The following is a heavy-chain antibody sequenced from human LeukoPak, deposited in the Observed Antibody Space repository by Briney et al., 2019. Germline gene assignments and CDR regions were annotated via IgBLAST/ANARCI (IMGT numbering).Heavy chain of an antibody. V-gene: IGHV4-59*01. Sequence: SETLSLTCSVSGGSISGYYWSWIRQPPGKGLEWIGYIYYSGSTNYNPSLKSRVTISVDTSKNQFSLKLSSVTAADAAVYYCARVAGSGSYFDYWGQGTLVTVSS. CDR3: ARVAGSGSYFDY. CDR2: IYYSGST. D-gene: IGHD3-10*01. J-gene: IGHJ4*02. CDR1: GGSISGYY.